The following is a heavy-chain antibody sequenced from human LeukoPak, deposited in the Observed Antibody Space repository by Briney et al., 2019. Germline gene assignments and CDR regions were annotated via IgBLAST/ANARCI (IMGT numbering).Heavy chain of an antibody. CDR3: AREGRVYYYYMDV. Sequence: GGSLRLSCAASGFTFSSYSMNWVRQAPGKGLEWVSYISSSSSTIYYADSVKGRFTISRDNAKNSLYLQMNSLRAEDTAVYYCAREGRVYYYYMDVWGKGTTVTVSS. J-gene: IGHJ6*03. CDR1: GFTFSSYS. CDR2: ISSSSSTI. V-gene: IGHV3-48*01.